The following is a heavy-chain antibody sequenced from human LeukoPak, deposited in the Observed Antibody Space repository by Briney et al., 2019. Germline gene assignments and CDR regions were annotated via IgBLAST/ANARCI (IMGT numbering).Heavy chain of an antibody. CDR1: GYSFSTYW. Sequence: GESLKISCEGSGYSFSTYWIGWGRQMPGKGLEWMGMIYPGDSDTRYSPSFQGQVTISADKSISTAYLQWSSLKASDTAMYYCARKPSGSDYWGQGTLVTVSS. D-gene: IGHD3-22*01. V-gene: IGHV5-51*01. CDR2: IYPGDSDT. CDR3: ARKPSGSDY. J-gene: IGHJ4*02.